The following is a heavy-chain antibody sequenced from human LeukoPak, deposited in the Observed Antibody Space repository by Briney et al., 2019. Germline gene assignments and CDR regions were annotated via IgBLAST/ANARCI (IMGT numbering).Heavy chain of an antibody. CDR1: GGSISSSSYY. Sequence: SETLSLTCTVSGGSISSSSYYWGWIRQPPGKGLEWIGSIYYSGSTYYNPSLKSRVTISVDTSKNQFSLKLSSVTAADTAVYYCARGVVVPAAKWFDPWGQGTLVTVSS. V-gene: IGHV4-39*01. D-gene: IGHD2-2*01. CDR3: ARGVVVPAAKWFDP. J-gene: IGHJ5*02. CDR2: IYYSGST.